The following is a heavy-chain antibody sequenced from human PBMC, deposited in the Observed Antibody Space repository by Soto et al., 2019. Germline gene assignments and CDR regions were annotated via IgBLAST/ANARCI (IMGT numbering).Heavy chain of an antibody. CDR1: GYTFTGYY. V-gene: IGHV1-2*04. Sequence: GASVKVSCKASGYTFTGYYMHWVRQAPGQRLEWMGWINPNSGGTNYAQKFQGWVTMTRDTSISTAYMELSRLRSDDTAVYYCARDSEPLRPYYYYGMDVWGQGTTATVPS. J-gene: IGHJ6*02. CDR3: ARDSEPLRPYYYYGMDV. D-gene: IGHD1-1*01. CDR2: INPNSGGT.